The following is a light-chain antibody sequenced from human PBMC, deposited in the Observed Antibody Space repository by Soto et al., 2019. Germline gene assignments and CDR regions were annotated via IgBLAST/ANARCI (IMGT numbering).Light chain of an antibody. CDR3: QQYNSYSQT. J-gene: IGKJ1*01. V-gene: IGKV1-5*01. CDR1: QSISSW. Sequence: DIQMTQSPSSLSESAGDRVTITCRASQSISSWLAWYQQKPGKAPKLLIYDASSLESGVPSRFSGSGSGTEFTLTISSLQPDDFATYYCQQYNSYSQTFGQGTKVDIK. CDR2: DAS.